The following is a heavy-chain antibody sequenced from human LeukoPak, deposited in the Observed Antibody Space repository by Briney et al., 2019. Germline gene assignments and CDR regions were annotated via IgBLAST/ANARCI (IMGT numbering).Heavy chain of an antibody. J-gene: IGHJ4*02. V-gene: IGHV1-24*01. Sequence: ASVKVSCKASGYTFTSYGISWVRQAPGQGLEWMGGFDPEDGETIYAQKFQGRVTMTEDTSTDTAYMELSSLRSEDTAVYYCATAIGLEWFDYWGQGTLVTVSS. CDR1: GYTFTSYG. CDR2: FDPEDGET. D-gene: IGHD3-3*01. CDR3: ATAIGLEWFDY.